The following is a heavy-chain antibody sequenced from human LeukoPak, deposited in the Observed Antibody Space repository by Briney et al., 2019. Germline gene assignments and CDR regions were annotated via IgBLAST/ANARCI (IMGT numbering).Heavy chain of an antibody. V-gene: IGHV1-18*01. D-gene: IGHD3-9*01. J-gene: IGHJ6*03. CDR3: AREDYDILTGYFFMDV. CDR1: GYTFTSYG. Sequence: ASVKVSCKASGYTFTSYGISWVRQAPGQGLEWMGWISAYNGNTNYAQKLQGRVTMTTDTSTSTAYMELRSLRSDDTAVYYCAREDYDILTGYFFMDVWGKGTTVTVSS. CDR2: ISAYNGNT.